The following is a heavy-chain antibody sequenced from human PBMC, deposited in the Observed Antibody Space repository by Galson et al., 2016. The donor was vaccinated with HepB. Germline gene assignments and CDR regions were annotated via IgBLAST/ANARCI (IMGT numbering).Heavy chain of an antibody. CDR2: IIPIFGTA. Sequence: SVKVSCKASGGTLSSYAISWVRQAPGQGLEWMGGIIPIFGTANYAQKFQGRVTITADESTSTAYMGLSSLRSEDTAVYYCARSIDIGVVVAATPFPYYGMDVWGQGTTVTVSS. D-gene: IGHD2-15*01. CDR3: ARSIDIGVVVAATPFPYYGMDV. CDR1: GGTLSSYA. J-gene: IGHJ6*02. V-gene: IGHV1-69*13.